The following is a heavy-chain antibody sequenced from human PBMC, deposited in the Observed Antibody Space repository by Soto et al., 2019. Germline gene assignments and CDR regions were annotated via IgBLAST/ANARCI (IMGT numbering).Heavy chain of an antibody. CDR3: AKADGQQWLIPHLDN. D-gene: IGHD6-19*01. J-gene: IGHJ4*02. Sequence: EVQLLESGGGVVQPGGSLRLSCVASGFNFKKFAMAWVRQAAGEGLEWVSGLSCCGGTASYADSVKGRFSIARDDSKNTVSLKLNSLRDEETAQYYGAKADGQQWLIPHLDNWGQGTLVTVS. CDR2: LSCCGGTA. CDR1: GFNFKKFA. V-gene: IGHV3-23*01.